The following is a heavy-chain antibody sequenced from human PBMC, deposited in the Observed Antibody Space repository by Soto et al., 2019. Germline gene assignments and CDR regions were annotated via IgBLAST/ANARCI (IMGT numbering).Heavy chain of an antibody. Sequence: ETLSLTCAVSSGSISSGGYSWSWIRQPPGKGLEWVANIKGDGSEKYYVDSVKGRFTISRDNAKNSLYLQMNSLRAEDTAVYYFARDPRDIVLVPAATRHVYYYFYGMDVWGQGTTF. D-gene: IGHD2-2*01. CDR3: ARDPRDIVLVPAATRHVYYYFYGMDV. CDR1: SGSISSGGYS. J-gene: IGHJ6*02. CDR2: IKGDGSEK. V-gene: IGHV3-7*01.